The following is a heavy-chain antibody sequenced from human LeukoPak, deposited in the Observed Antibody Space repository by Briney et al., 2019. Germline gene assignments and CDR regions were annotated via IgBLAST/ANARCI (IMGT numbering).Heavy chain of an antibody. CDR3: TIGLGKTDTDY. V-gene: IGHV3-15*01. CDR2: LNTKSQGGPT. J-gene: IGHJ4*02. CDR1: GFTHSNAW. Sequence: GGSLRLSCAASGFTHSNAWTSWVRHAPGRGLEWGTRLNTKSQGGPTTYAAPVKGRFAISRDDSEDRLYLQMNRLKSEDTAVYYCTIGLGKTDTDYWGQGTLVTVSS. D-gene: IGHD1-14*01.